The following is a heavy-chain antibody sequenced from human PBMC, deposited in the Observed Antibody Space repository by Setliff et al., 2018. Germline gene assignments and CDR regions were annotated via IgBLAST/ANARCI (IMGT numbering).Heavy chain of an antibody. V-gene: IGHV1-3*01. CDR1: GYTFTSYA. CDR2: INAGNGNT. J-gene: IGHJ6*02. D-gene: IGHD5-12*01. Sequence: VKVSCKASGYTFTSYAMHWVRQAPGQRLEWMGWINAGNGNTKYSQKFQGRVTITRDTSASTAYMELSSLRSGDTAVYYCARDPASSGYDTYYYYYYGMDVWGQGTTVTV. CDR3: ARDPASSGYDTYYYYYYGMDV.